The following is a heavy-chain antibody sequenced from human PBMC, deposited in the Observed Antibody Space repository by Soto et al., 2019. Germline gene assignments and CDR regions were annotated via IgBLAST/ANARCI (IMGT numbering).Heavy chain of an antibody. J-gene: IGHJ4*02. CDR3: AKRGLAVAGPYYSDF. CDR1: GFTFSSYA. D-gene: IGHD6-19*01. CDR2: ISGSGGST. V-gene: IGHV3-23*01. Sequence: EVQLLESGGGLVQPGGSLRLSCAASGFTFSSYAMSWVRQAPGKGLEWVSAISGSGGSTYYADSVKGRFTISRDNSNNTLYLQVNSLRADDTAVYFCAKRGLAVAGPYYSDFWGQGTLVTVSS.